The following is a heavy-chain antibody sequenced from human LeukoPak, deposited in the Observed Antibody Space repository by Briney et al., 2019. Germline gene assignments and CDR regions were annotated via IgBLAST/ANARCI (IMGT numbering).Heavy chain of an antibody. J-gene: IGHJ4*02. V-gene: IGHV3-48*02. CDR2: ISSSTSTI. CDR3: ARDGYFLFDY. Sequence: PGGSLRLSCVASGFTVSSYSLTWVRQAPGKGLEWVSYISSSTSTIYYADSVKGRFTISRDNAKNSLYLQMNSLRDEDTAVYYCARDGYFLFDYWGQGTLVTVSS. D-gene: IGHD2/OR15-2a*01. CDR1: GFTVSSYS.